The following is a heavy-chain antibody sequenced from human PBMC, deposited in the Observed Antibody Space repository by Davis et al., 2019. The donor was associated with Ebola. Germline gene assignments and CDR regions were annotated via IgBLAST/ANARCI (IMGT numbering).Heavy chain of an antibody. CDR1: GFTFSSYS. V-gene: IGHV3-21*01. CDR2: ISSSSSYI. Sequence: GESLKISCAASGFTFSSYSMNWVRQAPGKGLEWVSSISSSSSYIYYADSVKGRFTISRDNAKNSLYLQMNSLRAEDTAVYYCARVGVYSYGYSAFDYWGQGTLVTVSS. CDR3: ARVGVYSYGYSAFDY. D-gene: IGHD5-18*01. J-gene: IGHJ4*02.